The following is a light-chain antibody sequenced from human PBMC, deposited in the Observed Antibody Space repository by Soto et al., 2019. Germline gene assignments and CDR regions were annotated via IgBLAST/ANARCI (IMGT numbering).Light chain of an antibody. CDR3: QAWDSGTVI. V-gene: IGLV3-1*01. CDR1: KLGDKY. Sequence: SYDLTQPPSVSVSPGQTASITCSGDKLGDKYASWYQQKPGQSPVVVIYQDTKRPSGIPERFSGSNSGNTATLTISGTQALDEADYYCQAWDSGTVIFGGGTKLTVL. CDR2: QDT. J-gene: IGLJ2*01.